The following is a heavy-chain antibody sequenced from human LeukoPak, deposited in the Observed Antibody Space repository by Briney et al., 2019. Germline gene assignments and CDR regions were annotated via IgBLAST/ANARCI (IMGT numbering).Heavy chain of an antibody. Sequence: GGSLRLSCTASGFTFRSYAMSWVRQSPGKAVEGVSAISGCWGSTYYADSVKCRFTISRDNSKNTLYLQMNNLRAEDTAIYYCARDRALYDSRRGYYYAEDDYGGQGTLVTVSS. CDR1: GFTFRSYA. J-gene: IGHJ4*02. V-gene: IGHV3-23*01. CDR2: ISGCWGST. CDR3: ARDRALYDSRRGYYYAEDDY. D-gene: IGHD3-22*01.